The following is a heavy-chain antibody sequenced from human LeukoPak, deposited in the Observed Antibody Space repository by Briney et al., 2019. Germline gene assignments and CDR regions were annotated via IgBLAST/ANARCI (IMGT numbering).Heavy chain of an antibody. J-gene: IGHJ3*02. Sequence: PSETLSLTCTVSGGSISSGGYYWSWIRQHPGKGLEWIGYIYYSGSTYYNPSLKSRVTISVDTSKNQFSLKLSSVTAADTAVYYCARDFCSGGCCYSDAFDIWGQGTMVTVSS. CDR2: IYYSGST. V-gene: IGHV4-31*03. CDR3: ARDFCSGGCCYSDAFDI. CDR1: GGSISSGGYY. D-gene: IGHD2-15*01.